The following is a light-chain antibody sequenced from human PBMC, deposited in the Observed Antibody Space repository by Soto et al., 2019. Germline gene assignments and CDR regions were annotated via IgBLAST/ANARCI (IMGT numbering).Light chain of an antibody. Sequence: QSVLTQPPSASGSPGQSVTISCTGTSSDVGGYNYVSWYQQHPGKAPKLIIYGVGNRPSGLSNRFSGSKSGNTASLTISGVQAEDEADYYCSSFTSRDTVLFGGGTKVTVL. V-gene: IGLV2-14*01. CDR1: SSDVGGYNY. CDR2: GVG. CDR3: SSFTSRDTVL. J-gene: IGLJ2*01.